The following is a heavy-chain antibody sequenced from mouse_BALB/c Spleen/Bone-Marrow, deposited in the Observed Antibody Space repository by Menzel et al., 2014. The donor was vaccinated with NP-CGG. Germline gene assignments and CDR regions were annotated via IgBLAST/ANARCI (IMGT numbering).Heavy chain of an antibody. CDR2: INPYNGGT. Sequence: VQLQQSGPELVKPGASMKISCKTSGYSFXGHTLNWVKQSHGKNLEWIGLINPYNGGTSYNQKFKGKATLIVDKSSSTAYMELLSLTSEDSAVYFCAYGNFDYWGQGTTLTVSS. CDR3: AYGNFDY. D-gene: IGHD2-1*01. J-gene: IGHJ2*01. V-gene: IGHV1-26*01. CDR1: GYSFXGHT.